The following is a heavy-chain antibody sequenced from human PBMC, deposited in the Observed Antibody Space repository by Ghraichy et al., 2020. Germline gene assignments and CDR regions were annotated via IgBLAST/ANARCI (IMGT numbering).Heavy chain of an antibody. CDR2: VSGPGRST. CDR1: GFTFSSFA. Sequence: ESLNISCAASGFTFSSFAMSWVRQAPGKGLEWVSTVSGPGRSTNYADSVKGRFTISRDNSKTTLYLQMNSLRAEDTAIYYCAKRNVVVTAAGYFDSWGQGTLVTVSS. CDR3: AKRNVVVTAAGYFDS. J-gene: IGHJ4*02. D-gene: IGHD2-21*02. V-gene: IGHV3-23*01.